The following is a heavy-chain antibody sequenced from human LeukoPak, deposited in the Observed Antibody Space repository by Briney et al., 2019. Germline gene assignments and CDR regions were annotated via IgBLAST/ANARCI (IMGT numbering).Heavy chain of an antibody. D-gene: IGHD4-23*01. Sequence: SETLSLTCAVYGGSFSGYYWSWIRQPPGKGLEWIGEINHSGSTNYNPSLKSRVTISVDTSKNQFSLKLSSVTAADTAVYYCARGRWSGNSKWHFQHWGQGTLVTISS. CDR2: INHSGST. V-gene: IGHV4-34*01. J-gene: IGHJ1*01. CDR1: GGSFSGYY. CDR3: ARGRWSGNSKWHFQH.